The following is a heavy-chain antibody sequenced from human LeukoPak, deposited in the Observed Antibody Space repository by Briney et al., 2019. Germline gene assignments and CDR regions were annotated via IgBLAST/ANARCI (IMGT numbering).Heavy chain of an antibody. D-gene: IGHD5-18*01. CDR2: ISYDGSNK. V-gene: IGHV3-30*04. CDR3: AKTFYSSGDY. CDR1: GFTFSSYA. Sequence: GGSLRLSCAASGFTFSSYAMHWVRQAPGKGLEWVAVISYDGSNKYYADSVKGRFTISRDNSKNTLYLQMNSLRAEDTAVYYCAKTFYSSGDYWGQGTLVTVSS. J-gene: IGHJ4*02.